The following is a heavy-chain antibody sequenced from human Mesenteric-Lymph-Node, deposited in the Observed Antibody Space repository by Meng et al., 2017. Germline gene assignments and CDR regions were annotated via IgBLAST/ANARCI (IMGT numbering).Heavy chain of an antibody. Sequence: GESPKIPRAASGFTVSSNYMSWVRQAPGKGPEGVSVIHSGGSTYYADSVKGRFTISRDNSKNTLYLQMNSLRAEDTAVYYCAKARGLAVAGLLYYFDSWGQGTLVTVSS. CDR1: GFTVSSNY. CDR3: AKARGLAVAGLLYYFDS. D-gene: IGHD6-19*01. V-gene: IGHV3-66*02. CDR2: IHSGGST. J-gene: IGHJ4*01.